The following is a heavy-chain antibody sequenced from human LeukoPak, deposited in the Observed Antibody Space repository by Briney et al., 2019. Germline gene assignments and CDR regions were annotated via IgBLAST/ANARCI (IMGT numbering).Heavy chain of an antibody. CDR3: AREHPQNYDFWSGYYDDY. J-gene: IGHJ4*02. CDR1: GGTFSSYA. CDR2: IIPILGIA. V-gene: IGHV1-69*04. Sequence: ASVKVSCKACGGTFSSYAISWVRQAPGQGLEWMGRIIPILGIANYAQKFQGRVTITADKSTSTAYMELGSLRSEDTAVYYCAREHPQNYDFWSGYYDDYWGQGTLVTVSS. D-gene: IGHD3-3*01.